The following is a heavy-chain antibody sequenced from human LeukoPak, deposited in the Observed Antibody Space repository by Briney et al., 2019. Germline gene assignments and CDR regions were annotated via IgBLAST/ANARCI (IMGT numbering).Heavy chain of an antibody. CDR3: ARENRQLVSPEARYFDS. Sequence: PSETLSLTCTLSGGSISRYYWSWIRQPPGKGLEWVGYIHTTGTTNYSPSLESRVTMSVDTSKNQFSLKLSSVTAADTAVYFCARENRQLVSPEARYFDSWGQGTLVTVSS. J-gene: IGHJ4*02. CDR1: GGSISRYY. CDR2: IHTTGTT. D-gene: IGHD6-13*01. V-gene: IGHV4-4*09.